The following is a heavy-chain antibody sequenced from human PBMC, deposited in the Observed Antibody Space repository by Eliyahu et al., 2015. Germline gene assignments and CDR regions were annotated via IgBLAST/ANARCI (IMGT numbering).Heavy chain of an antibody. J-gene: IGHJ5*02. CDR2: IYWDDGK. CDR1: GFSLSTSGVG. CDR3: AHGSSGSPGGLRFDP. D-gene: IGHD3-22*01. V-gene: IGHV2-5*02. Sequence: QITLKESGPTLVKPTQTLTLTCTFSGFSLSTSGVGVGWIRQPPGKALEWLALIYWDDGKRYSPSLKSRLTITKDTSKNQVVLTMTNMDPVDTATYYCAHGSSGSPGGLRFDPWGQGTLVTVSS.